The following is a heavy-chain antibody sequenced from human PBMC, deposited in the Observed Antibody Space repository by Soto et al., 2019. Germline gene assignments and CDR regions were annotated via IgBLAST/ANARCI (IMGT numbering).Heavy chain of an antibody. D-gene: IGHD6-19*01. V-gene: IGHV3-33*01. CDR3: ARGELQWLDKGFDY. Sequence: HPGGSLRLSCAASGFTFSSYGMHWVRQAPGKGLEWVAVIWYDGSNKYYADSVKGRFTISRDNSKNTLYLQMNSLRAEDTAVYYCARGELQWLDKGFDYWGQGTLVTVSS. CDR2: IWYDGSNK. CDR1: GFTFSSYG. J-gene: IGHJ4*02.